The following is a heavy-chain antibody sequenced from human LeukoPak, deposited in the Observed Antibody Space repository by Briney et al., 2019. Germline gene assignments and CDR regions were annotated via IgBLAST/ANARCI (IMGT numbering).Heavy chain of an antibody. Sequence: GGSLRLSCAASGFTFSSYEMNWVRQAPGKGLEWVSYISNSGTAIYYADSVKGRFTISRDNAKSSLYLQMNSLRAEDTAVYYCARAGYSMDTEYFQHWAQGTLVTVSS. CDR3: ARAGYSMDTEYFQH. CDR1: GFTFSSYE. J-gene: IGHJ1*01. D-gene: IGHD5-18*01. V-gene: IGHV3-48*03. CDR2: ISNSGTAI.